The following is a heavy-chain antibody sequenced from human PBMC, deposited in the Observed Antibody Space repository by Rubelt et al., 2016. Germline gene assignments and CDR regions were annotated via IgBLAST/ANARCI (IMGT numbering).Heavy chain of an antibody. J-gene: IGHJ4*02. D-gene: IGHD6-19*01. CDR2: FDPEDGET. Sequence: QVQLVQSGAEVKKPGASVKVSCKVSGYTFTELSMHWMRQAPGKGLEWTGGFDPEDGETIYARRFQGRVTISEEQSKGTAFMELSSLRSEDTAVYYCATGQYSSGCDYWGQGTLVTVSS. CDR3: ATGQYSSGCDY. CDR1: GYTFTELS. V-gene: IGHV1-24*01.